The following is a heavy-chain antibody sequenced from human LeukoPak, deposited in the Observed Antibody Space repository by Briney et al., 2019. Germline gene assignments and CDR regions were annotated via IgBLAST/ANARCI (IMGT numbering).Heavy chain of an antibody. CDR1: GCSISSSSYY. CDR3: ARLGIAAAGTDY. CDR2: IYYSGST. J-gene: IGHJ4*02. V-gene: IGHV4-39*01. D-gene: IGHD6-13*01. Sequence: TSETLSLTCTVSGCSISSSSYYWGWIRQPPGKGLEWIGSIYYSGSTYYNPSLKSRVTISVDTSKNQFSLKLSSVTAADTAVYYCARLGIAAAGTDYWGQGTLVTVSS.